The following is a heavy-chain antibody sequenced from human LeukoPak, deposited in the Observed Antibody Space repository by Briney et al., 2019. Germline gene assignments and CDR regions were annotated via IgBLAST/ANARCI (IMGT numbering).Heavy chain of an antibody. Sequence: GGSLRLSCAASGFTFSSYTMNWVRQAPGKGLEWVSYISSSGSTIYYADSVKGRFTISRDNAKNSLYLQMNSLRAEDTAVYYCAREGCSGGSCHVDAFDIWGQGTMVTVSS. D-gene: IGHD2-15*01. V-gene: IGHV3-48*04. CDR2: ISSSGSTI. CDR1: GFTFSSYT. CDR3: AREGCSGGSCHVDAFDI. J-gene: IGHJ3*02.